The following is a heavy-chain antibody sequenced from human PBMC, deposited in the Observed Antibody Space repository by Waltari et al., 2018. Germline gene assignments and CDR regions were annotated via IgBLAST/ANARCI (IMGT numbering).Heavy chain of an antibody. CDR1: GGSIPSTNYH. CDR2: VFYNGDT. Sequence: QVQLQESGPGLLKPSATLSLPCSVPGGSIPSTNYHWGWIRQPPGKGLEWIGGVFYNGDTYYNPSLKSRVTVSVDTSKNQVSLKLSSVTAADTAVYYCTRASIFGVALDAFDLWGQGTMVSVSS. V-gene: IGHV4-39*01. CDR3: TRASIFGVALDAFDL. J-gene: IGHJ3*01. D-gene: IGHD3-3*01.